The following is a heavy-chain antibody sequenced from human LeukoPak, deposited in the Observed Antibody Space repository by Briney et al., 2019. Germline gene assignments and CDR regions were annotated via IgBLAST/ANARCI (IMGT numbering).Heavy chain of an antibody. CDR3: ARDQPPDPHFDY. J-gene: IGHJ4*02. CDR2: ISSSGSTI. Sequence: GGSLRLSCAASGSTFSDYYMSWIRQAPGKGLEWVSYISSSGSTIYYADSVKGRFTISRDNAKNSLYLQMNSLRAEDTAVYYCARDQPPDPHFDYWGQGTLVTVSS. V-gene: IGHV3-11*01. CDR1: GSTFSDYY.